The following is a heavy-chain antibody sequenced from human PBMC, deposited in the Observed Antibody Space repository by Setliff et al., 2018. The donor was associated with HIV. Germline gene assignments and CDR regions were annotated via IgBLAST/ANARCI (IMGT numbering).Heavy chain of an antibody. D-gene: IGHD5-12*01. Sequence: PSETLSLTCTVSGGSISSSSHYWSWVRQPPGKGLEWIGYIYNSGYSNSKPSLKSRVTMSLDTSKNQFSLELTSVTAADTAVYFCARGDGYRSNDAYYDTGMDVWGQGITVTVSS. CDR1: GGSISSSSHY. V-gene: IGHV4-61*01. J-gene: IGHJ6*02. CDR2: IYNSGYS. CDR3: ARGDGYRSNDAYYDTGMDV.